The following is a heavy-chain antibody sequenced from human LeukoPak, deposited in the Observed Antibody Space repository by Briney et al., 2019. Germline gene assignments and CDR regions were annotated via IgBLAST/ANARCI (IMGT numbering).Heavy chain of an antibody. CDR1: GGSFSGYY. CDR2: INHSGST. V-gene: IGHV4-34*01. CDR3: ARGPGIVGATDLDY. Sequence: SETLSLTCAVYGGSFSGYYWSWIRQPPGKGLEWIGEINHSGSTNYNPSLKSRVTMSVDTSKNQFSLKLSSVTAADTAVYYCARGPGIVGATDLDYWGQGTLVTVSS. J-gene: IGHJ4*02. D-gene: IGHD1-26*01.